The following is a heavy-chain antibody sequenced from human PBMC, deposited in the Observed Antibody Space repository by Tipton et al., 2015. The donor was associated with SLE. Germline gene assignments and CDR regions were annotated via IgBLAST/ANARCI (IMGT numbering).Heavy chain of an antibody. J-gene: IGHJ3*01. CDR2: INHTGGT. V-gene: IGHV4-34*01. Sequence: LRLSCAVYGGSFSDHYWSWIRQTPGEGLEWIGEINHTGGTNYNPSLESRVTMSVDPSKNQFSLKLSSVTAADTAMYYCVRERKYVVRFRELVAPDLWGQGTAITVSS. D-gene: IGHD1-26*01. CDR1: GGSFSDHY. CDR3: VRERKYVVRFRELVAPDL.